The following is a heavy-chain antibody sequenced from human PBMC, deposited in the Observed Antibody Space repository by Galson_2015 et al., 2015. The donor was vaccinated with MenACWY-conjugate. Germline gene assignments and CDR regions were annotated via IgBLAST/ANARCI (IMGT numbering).Heavy chain of an antibody. CDR3: ARHPPGGRGMDV. D-gene: IGHD1-26*01. CDR2: ISPGDSNT. Sequence: QSGAEVKKPGESLKISCKGSGYSFSTYWIAWVRQLPGKGLEWMGLISPGDSNTRYSPAFHGQVTISAGKSISTAYLQLHSLQASDTAMYYCARHPPGGRGMDVWGQGTTVTVSS. CDR1: GYSFSTYW. V-gene: IGHV5-51*01. J-gene: IGHJ6*02.